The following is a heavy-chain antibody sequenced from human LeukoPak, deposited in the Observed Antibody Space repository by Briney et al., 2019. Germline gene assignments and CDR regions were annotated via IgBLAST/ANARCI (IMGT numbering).Heavy chain of an antibody. V-gene: IGHV3-7*01. CDR1: GFTFSSYW. D-gene: IGHD6-19*01. Sequence: GGSLRLSCAASGFTFSSYWMSWVRQAPGKGLEWVANIKQDGSEKYYVDSAKGRFTISRDNAKNSLYLQMNSLRAEDTAVYYCARDHIQWLNTFDYWGQGTLVTVSS. CDR3: ARDHIQWLNTFDY. J-gene: IGHJ4*02. CDR2: IKQDGSEK.